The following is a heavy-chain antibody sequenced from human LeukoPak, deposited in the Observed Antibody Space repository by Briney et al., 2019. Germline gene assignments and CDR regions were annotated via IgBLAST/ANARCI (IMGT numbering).Heavy chain of an antibody. CDR3: AKAELGVDTFFDY. CDR2: LSGSGAGT. J-gene: IGHJ4*02. V-gene: IGHV3-23*01. Sequence: PGGSLRLSCAASGLTFSDYALGWVRRAPGRGLEWVATLSGSGAGTYYSDSVQGRFTISRDNSKRTLFLQMNSLRAEDTAFYYCAKAELGVDTFFDYWGQGTLVTVSS. CDR1: GLTFSDYA. D-gene: IGHD3-3*01.